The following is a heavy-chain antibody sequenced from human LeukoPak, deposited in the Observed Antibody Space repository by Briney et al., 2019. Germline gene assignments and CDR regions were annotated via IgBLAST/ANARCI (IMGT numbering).Heavy chain of an antibody. J-gene: IGHJ4*02. D-gene: IGHD2-21*02. CDR3: ASLCGGDCPTPDY. V-gene: IGHV4-39*01. CDR1: GGSISSSSYY. CDR2: IYYSGST. Sequence: SETLSLTCTVSGGSISSSSYYWGWIRQPPGKGLEWIGSIYYSGSTYYNPSLKSRVTISVDTSKSQFSLKLSSVTAADTAVYYCASLCGGDCPTPDYWGQGTLVTVSS.